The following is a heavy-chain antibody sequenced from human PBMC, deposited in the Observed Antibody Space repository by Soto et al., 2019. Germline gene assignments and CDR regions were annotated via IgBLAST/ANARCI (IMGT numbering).Heavy chain of an antibody. J-gene: IGHJ4*02. Sequence: GGSLRLSCAASGFTFSSYAMSWVRQAPGKGLEWVSAISGSGGSTYYADSVKGRFTISRDNSKNTLYLQMNSLRAEDTAVYYFAKKNYGSAVAGSNYYFDYWGQGTQVTVSS. D-gene: IGHD6-19*01. V-gene: IGHV3-23*01. CDR1: GFTFSSYA. CDR2: ISGSGGST. CDR3: AKKNYGSAVAGSNYYFDY.